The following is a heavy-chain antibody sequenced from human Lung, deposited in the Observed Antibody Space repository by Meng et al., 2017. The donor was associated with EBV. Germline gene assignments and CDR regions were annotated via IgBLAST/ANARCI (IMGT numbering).Heavy chain of an antibody. D-gene: IGHD6-13*01. J-gene: IGHJ4*02. CDR1: GGSISSSNW. CDR3: ARARSIAAAVIDY. CDR2: IYHSGST. V-gene: IGHV4-4*02. Sequence: QVQLQEAGPGLVKPSGTLSLTCAVSGGSISSSNWWSWVRQPPGKGLEWIGEIYHSGSTNYNPSLKSRVTISVGKSKNQFSLKLSSVTAADTAVYYCARARSIAAAVIDYWGQGTLVTVSS.